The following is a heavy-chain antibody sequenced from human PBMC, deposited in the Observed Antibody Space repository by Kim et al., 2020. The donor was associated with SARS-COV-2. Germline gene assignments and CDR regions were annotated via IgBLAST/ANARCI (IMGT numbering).Heavy chain of an antibody. J-gene: IGHJ4*02. V-gene: IGHV4-59*09. Sequence: PSLKSRVTISGDPSKTQFSLKLSSVTAADTAVYYCARGNYDFWSGRGFDYWGQGTLVTVSS. D-gene: IGHD3-3*01. CDR3: ARGNYDFWSGRGFDY.